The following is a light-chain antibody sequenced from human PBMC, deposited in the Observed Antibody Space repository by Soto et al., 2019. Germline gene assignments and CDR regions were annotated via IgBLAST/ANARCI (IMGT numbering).Light chain of an antibody. CDR1: SSNIGSNS. J-gene: IGLJ3*02. Sequence: QSVLTQPPSVSGAPGQRVTISCIGGSSNIGSNSVNWYQQLPGTAPKLLIYNNNQRPSGVPDRFSGSRSGTSASLAISGLQSEDEAEYHCATWDDTLDGWVFGGGTKVTVL. CDR3: ATWDDTLDGWV. V-gene: IGLV1-44*01. CDR2: NNN.